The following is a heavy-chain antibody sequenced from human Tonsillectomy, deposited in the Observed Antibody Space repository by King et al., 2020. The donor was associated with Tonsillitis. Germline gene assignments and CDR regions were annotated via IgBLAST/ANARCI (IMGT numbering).Heavy chain of an antibody. V-gene: IGHV3-33*05. CDR2: ISFDATRE. CDR1: GFDFSSYG. D-gene: IGHD6-19*01. CDR3: ARERLYSSDWGIDY. J-gene: IGHJ4*02. Sequence: VQLVESGGGVVQPGGSLRLSCASSGFDFSSYGMHWVRQAPGKGLQWGAVISFDATRENYADSVKGRFTISRDNSKNTLYLQMNSLRAEDTAVYYCARERLYSSDWGIDYWGQGSLVTVSS.